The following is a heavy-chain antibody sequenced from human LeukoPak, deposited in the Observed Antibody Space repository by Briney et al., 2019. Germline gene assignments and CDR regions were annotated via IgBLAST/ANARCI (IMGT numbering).Heavy chain of an antibody. V-gene: IGHV1-18*01. CDR1: GYTFTSYS. Sequence: ASVKVSCKASGYTFTSYSISWVRQAPGQGLEWMGWISAYNGNTNYAQKLQGRVTMTTDTSTSTAYMELRSLRSDDTAVYYCARARRDGYNSDYWGQGTLVTVSS. J-gene: IGHJ4*02. CDR2: ISAYNGNT. CDR3: ARARRDGYNSDY. D-gene: IGHD5-24*01.